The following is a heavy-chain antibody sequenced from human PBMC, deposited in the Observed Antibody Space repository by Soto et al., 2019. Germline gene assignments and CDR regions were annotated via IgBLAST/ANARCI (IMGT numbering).Heavy chain of an antibody. Sequence: GASVKVSCKASGGTFSSYAISWVRQAPGQGLEWMGGIIPIFGTANYAQKFQGRVTITADESTSTAYMELSSLRSEDTAVYYCARDVSSGPIEEYYFDYWGQGTPVTVSS. CDR1: GGTFSSYA. D-gene: IGHD3-10*01. CDR2: IIPIFGTA. CDR3: ARDVSSGPIEEYYFDY. J-gene: IGHJ4*02. V-gene: IGHV1-69*13.